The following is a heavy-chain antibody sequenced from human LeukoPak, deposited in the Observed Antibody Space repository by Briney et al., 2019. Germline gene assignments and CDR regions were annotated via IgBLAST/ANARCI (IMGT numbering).Heavy chain of an antibody. CDR3: ATDPGSSGGGTPIDI. V-gene: IGHV1-24*01. J-gene: IGHJ3*02. D-gene: IGHD6-19*01. Sequence: ASVKVSCTVSGYTLTELSMHWVRQAPGKGLEWMGGFDPEDGETIYAQKFQGRVTMTEDTSTDTAYMELSSLRSEDTAVYYCATDPGSSGGGTPIDIWGQGTMVTVSS. CDR2: FDPEDGET. CDR1: GYTLTELS.